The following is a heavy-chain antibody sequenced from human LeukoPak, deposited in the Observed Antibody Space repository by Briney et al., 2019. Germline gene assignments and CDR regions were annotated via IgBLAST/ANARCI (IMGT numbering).Heavy chain of an antibody. CDR2: IYYSGST. V-gene: IGHV4-39*01. CDR3: ARQGTVTTYRYYYYGMDV. D-gene: IGHD4-11*01. J-gene: IGHJ6*02. Sequence: SETLSLTCTVSGGSISSSSYYWGWIRQPPGKGLEWIGSIYYSGSTYYNPSLKSRVTISVDTSKNQFSLKLSSVTAADTAVYYCARQGTVTTYRYYYYGMDVWGQGTTVTVSS. CDR1: GGSISSSSYY.